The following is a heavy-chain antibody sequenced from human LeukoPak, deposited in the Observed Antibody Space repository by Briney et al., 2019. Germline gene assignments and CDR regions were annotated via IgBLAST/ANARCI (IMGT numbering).Heavy chain of an antibody. CDR1: GFTFSSYA. J-gene: IGHJ4*02. CDR3: ASYGDYAAGFDY. Sequence: GGSLRLSCAASGFTFSSYAMSWVRQAPGKGLEWVSAISGSGSSTYYADSVKGRFTISRDNSKNTLYLQMNSLRAEDTAVYYCASYGDYAAGFDYWGQGTLVTVSS. CDR2: ISGSGSST. V-gene: IGHV3-23*01. D-gene: IGHD4-17*01.